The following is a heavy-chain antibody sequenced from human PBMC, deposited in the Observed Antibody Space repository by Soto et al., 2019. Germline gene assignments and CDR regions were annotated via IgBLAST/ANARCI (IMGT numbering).Heavy chain of an antibody. CDR1: GGTFSSYA. CDR3: ASLPGIAAAGISVTLDY. Sequence: QVQLVQSGAEVKKPGSPVKVSCKASGGTFSSYAISWVRQAPGQGLEWMGGIIPIFGTANYAQKFQGRVTITADKSTSTAYMELSSLRSEDTAVYYCASLPGIAAAGISVTLDYWGQGTLVTVSS. V-gene: IGHV1-69*06. D-gene: IGHD6-13*01. CDR2: IIPIFGTA. J-gene: IGHJ4*02.